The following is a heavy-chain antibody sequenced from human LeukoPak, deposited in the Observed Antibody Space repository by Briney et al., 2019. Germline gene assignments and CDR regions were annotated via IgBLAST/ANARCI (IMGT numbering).Heavy chain of an antibody. D-gene: IGHD3-10*01. Sequence: PGGSLRLSCAASGFAFSRYWMHWVRQAPGKGLVWVSRSNSDGSSTTYADSVKGRYSISRDNAKNTLYLQMNSLRAEDTAVYYCARGSDYCDVWGQGTMVSVSS. J-gene: IGHJ3*01. V-gene: IGHV3-74*01. CDR3: ARGSDYCDV. CDR2: SNSDGSST. CDR1: GFAFSRYW.